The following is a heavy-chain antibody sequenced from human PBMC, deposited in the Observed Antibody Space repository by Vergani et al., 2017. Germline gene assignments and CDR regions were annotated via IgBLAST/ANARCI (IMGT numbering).Heavy chain of an antibody. J-gene: IGHJ4*02. CDR2: IIPIFGTA. D-gene: IGHD3-22*01. CDR1: GGTFSSYA. Sequence: QVQLVQSGAEVKKPGSSVKVSCKASGGTFSSYAISWVRQAPGQGLEWMGGIIPIFGTANYAQKFQGRVTITADESTSTAYMELSSLRSEDTAVYYCAKSTYYYDSSGYSSAYDYWGQGTLVTVSS. CDR3: AKSTYYYDSSGYSSAYDY. V-gene: IGHV1-69*01.